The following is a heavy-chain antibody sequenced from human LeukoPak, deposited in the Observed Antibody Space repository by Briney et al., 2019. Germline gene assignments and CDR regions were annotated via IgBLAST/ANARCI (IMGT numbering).Heavy chain of an antibody. CDR1: GGSFSGYY. CDR2: INHSGST. J-gene: IGHJ4*02. CDR3: ARGLRFVRNFDY. V-gene: IGHV4-34*01. Sequence: PSETLSLTCAVYGGSFSGYYWSWIRQPPGKGLEWIGEINHSGSTNYNPSPKSRVTISVDTSKNQFSLKLSSVTAADTAVYYCARGLRFVRNFDYWGQGTLVTVSS. D-gene: IGHD2-8*01.